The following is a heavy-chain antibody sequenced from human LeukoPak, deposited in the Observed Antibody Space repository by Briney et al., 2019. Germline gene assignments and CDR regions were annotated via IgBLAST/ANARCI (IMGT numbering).Heavy chain of an antibody. CDR3: AKDLLYDWYDAFDI. CDR2: ISGGGGST. Sequence: GGSLRLSCAASGFTFDDYAMHWVRQAPGKGLEWVSLISGGGGSTYYADSVKGRFTISRDNSKNSLYLQMNSLRTEDTALYYCAKDLLYDWYDAFDIWGQGTMVTVSS. CDR1: GFTFDDYA. V-gene: IGHV3-43*02. D-gene: IGHD3-9*01. J-gene: IGHJ3*02.